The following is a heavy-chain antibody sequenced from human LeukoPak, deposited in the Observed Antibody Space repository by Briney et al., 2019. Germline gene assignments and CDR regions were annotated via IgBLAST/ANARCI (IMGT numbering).Heavy chain of an antibody. CDR3: ARGVLGYCSGGSCWGVFDP. D-gene: IGHD2-15*01. CDR2: IKQDGSEK. Sequence: GGSLRLSCAASGLTFSSYWMSWVRQAPGKGLEWVANIKQDGSEKYYVDSVKGRFIISRDNAKNSLYLQMNSLRAEDTAVYYCARGVLGYCSGGSCWGVFDPWGQGTLVTVSS. J-gene: IGHJ5*02. V-gene: IGHV3-7*01. CDR1: GLTFSSYW.